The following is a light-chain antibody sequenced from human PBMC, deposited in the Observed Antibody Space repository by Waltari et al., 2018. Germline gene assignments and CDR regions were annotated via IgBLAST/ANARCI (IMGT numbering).Light chain of an antibody. CDR1: QSVSSK. CDR3: QEYYNWPPVT. CDR2: GAS. Sequence: EIVMTQSPATLSVSPGERATLSCRASQSVSSKLTWYQQKPGQAPRLLIYGASTRATGIPARVSGSGSGTDFTLTNRSLQSEDFAVYYCQEYYNWPPVTFGQRTRLEIK. V-gene: IGKV3-15*01. J-gene: IGKJ5*01.